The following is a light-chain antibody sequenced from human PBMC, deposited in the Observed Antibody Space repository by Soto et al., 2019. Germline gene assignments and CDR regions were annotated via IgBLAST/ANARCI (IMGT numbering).Light chain of an antibody. J-gene: IGKJ5*01. Sequence: EIVLTQSPGTLSLSPGERVTLSCRASQSVSSAYLAWYQQKPGQAPRLLIYGASSRATGIPDRFSGSGSGTDFTLTISSLQPEDFATYYCQQSYSTPPITFGQGTRLEIK. CDR3: QQSYSTPPIT. V-gene: IGKV3-20*01. CDR2: GAS. CDR1: QSVSSAY.